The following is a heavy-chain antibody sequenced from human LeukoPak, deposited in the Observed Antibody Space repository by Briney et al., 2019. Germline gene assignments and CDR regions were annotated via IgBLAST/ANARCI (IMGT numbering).Heavy chain of an antibody. Sequence: SETLSHTCTVSGGSISSGSYYWSWIRQPAGKGLEWIGRIYTSGSTNYNPSLKSRVTISVDTSKNQFSLKLSSVTAADTAVYYCARAMTTESDWGQGTLVTVSS. CDR2: IYTSGST. J-gene: IGHJ4*02. CDR3: ARAMTTESD. V-gene: IGHV4-61*02. D-gene: IGHD4-11*01. CDR1: GGSISSGSYY.